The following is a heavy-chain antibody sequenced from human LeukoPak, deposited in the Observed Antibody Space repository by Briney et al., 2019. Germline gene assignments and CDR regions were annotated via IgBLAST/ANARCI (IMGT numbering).Heavy chain of an antibody. D-gene: IGHD3-22*01. CDR2: INPNSGGT. J-gene: IGHJ4*02. CDR3: ARAYYYDSSGYYRN. V-gene: IGHV1-2*06. Sequence: ASVKVSCKASGGTFSSYTISWVRQAPGQGLEWMGRINPNSGGTNYAQKFQGRVTMTRDTSISTAYMELSRLRSDDTAVYYCARAYYYDSSGYYRNWGQGTLVTVSS. CDR1: GGTFSSYT.